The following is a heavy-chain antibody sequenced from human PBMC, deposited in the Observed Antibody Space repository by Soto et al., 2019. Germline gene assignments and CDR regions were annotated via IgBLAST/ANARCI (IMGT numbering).Heavy chain of an antibody. Sequence: QVQLQESGPGLVKPSETLSLTCTVSGGSVSSGSYYWSWMRQPPGKGLEWTGYIDYSGSTNYNPSLKSRVTISVDTSKNQFSLKLSSVTAADTAVYYCARRRPDYAVDYWGQGTLVTVSS. CDR2: IDYSGST. CDR1: GGSVSSGSYY. J-gene: IGHJ4*02. V-gene: IGHV4-61*01. D-gene: IGHD4-17*01. CDR3: ARRRPDYAVDY.